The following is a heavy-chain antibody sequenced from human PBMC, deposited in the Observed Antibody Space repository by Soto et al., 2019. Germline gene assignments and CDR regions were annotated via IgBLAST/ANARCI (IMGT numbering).Heavy chain of an antibody. CDR3: ARAPRVSDY. D-gene: IGHD3-10*01. CDR1: GFTFSDYY. V-gene: IGHV3-11*01. CDR2: ISGSGSIT. Sequence: SGGSLRLSCAASGFTFSDYYMSWIRQAPGKGLEWVSYISGSGSITSYVDSVKGRFTISRDNAKNSLYLQMNSLRAEDTAVYYCARAPRVSDYWGQGTQVTVSS. J-gene: IGHJ4*02.